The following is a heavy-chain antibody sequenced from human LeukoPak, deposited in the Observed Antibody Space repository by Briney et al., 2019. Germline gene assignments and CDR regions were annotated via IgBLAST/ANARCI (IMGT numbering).Heavy chain of an antibody. D-gene: IGHD5-12*01. CDR3: ARSSLGTITAGPFDY. V-gene: IGHV1-18*01. Sequence: VSVKVSCKASGYTFSSYGIAWVRQAPGQGLEWMGWISGYNGNTNYAQKLQGRVSMTTDTSTKTAYMELRGMKSDDTALYYCARSSLGTITAGPFDYWGQGTLVTVSS. CDR2: ISGYNGNT. CDR1: GYTFSSYG. J-gene: IGHJ4*02.